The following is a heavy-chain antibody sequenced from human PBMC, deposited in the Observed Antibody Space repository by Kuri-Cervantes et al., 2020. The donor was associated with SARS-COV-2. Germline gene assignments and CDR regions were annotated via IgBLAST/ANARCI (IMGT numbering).Heavy chain of an antibody. CDR3: ARDDCTNGVCWIDY. Sequence: SVKVSCKASGYTFTSYGISWVRQAPGQGLEWMGRIIPILGIANYAQKFQGRVTITADKSTSTAYMELSSLRSEDTAVYYCARDDCTNGVCWIDYWGQGTLVTVSS. V-gene: IGHV1-69*04. CDR2: IIPILGIA. CDR1: GYTFTSYG. J-gene: IGHJ4*02. D-gene: IGHD2-8*01.